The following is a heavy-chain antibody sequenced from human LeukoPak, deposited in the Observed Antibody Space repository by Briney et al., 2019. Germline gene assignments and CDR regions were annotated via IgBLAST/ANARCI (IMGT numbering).Heavy chain of an antibody. V-gene: IGHV1-2*02. D-gene: IGHD1-26*01. CDR1: GYTFTSYY. CDR2: INPNSGGT. Sequence: ASVKVSCKASGYTFTSYYMHWVRQAPGQGLEWMGWINPNSGGTNYAQKFQGRVTMTRDTSISTAYMELSRLRSDDTAVYYCARGNTWAPGRWYFDLWGRGTLVTVSS. CDR3: ARGNTWAPGRWYFDL. J-gene: IGHJ2*01.